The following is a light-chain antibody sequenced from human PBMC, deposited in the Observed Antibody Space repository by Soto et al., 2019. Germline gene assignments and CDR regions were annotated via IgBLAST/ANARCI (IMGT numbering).Light chain of an antibody. Sequence: DIQMTQSPSSLSASVVDRFTITCRASQSIASYLNWYQKKPGRAPKLLIYAASTLQSGVPSRFSGSESGTDFTLTISSLQPEDFATYYCQQSYTRPHFGQGTKVDIK. CDR2: AAS. CDR3: QQSYTRPH. V-gene: IGKV1-39*01. CDR1: QSIASY. J-gene: IGKJ2*01.